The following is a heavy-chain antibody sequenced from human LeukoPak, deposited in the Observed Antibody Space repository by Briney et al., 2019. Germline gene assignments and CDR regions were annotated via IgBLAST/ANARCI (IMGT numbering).Heavy chain of an antibody. Sequence: VKVSCKDCGGTFSSYTISWVRQAPGQGVEWRGRIIAILGIANYAQKLQGRVTITAEKYKSTAYMELRRERSEDTAVYYCVVATVFDYWGQGTLVTVSS. CDR2: IIAILGIA. V-gene: IGHV1-69*10. J-gene: IGHJ4*02. D-gene: IGHD5-12*01. CDR3: VVATVFDY. CDR1: GGTFSSYT.